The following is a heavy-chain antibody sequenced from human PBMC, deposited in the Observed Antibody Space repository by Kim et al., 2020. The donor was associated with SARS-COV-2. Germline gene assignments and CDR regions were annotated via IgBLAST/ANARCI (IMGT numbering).Heavy chain of an antibody. V-gene: IGHV1-8*01. J-gene: IGHJ6*03. CDR2: MNPNSGNT. Sequence: ASVKVSCKASGYTFTSYDINWVRQATGQGLEWMGWMNPNSGNTGYAQKFQGRVTMTRNTSISTAYMELSSLRSEDTAVYYCARLGYCSGGSCPIDYYYYMDVGGKGTTVTVSS. D-gene: IGHD2-15*01. CDR1: GYTFTSYD. CDR3: ARLGYCSGGSCPIDYYYYMDV.